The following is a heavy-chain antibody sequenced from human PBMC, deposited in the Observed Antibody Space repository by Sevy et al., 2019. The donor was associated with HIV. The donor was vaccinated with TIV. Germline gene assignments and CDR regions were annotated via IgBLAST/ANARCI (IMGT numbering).Heavy chain of an antibody. J-gene: IGHJ6*02. D-gene: IGHD6-13*01. CDR1: GYKFTRYW. CDR2: IYPGDSDT. Sequence: GESLKISCKGFGYKFTRYWIGWVRQMPGKGLECMGIIYPGDSDTRYSPSFQGQVTISADKSISTAYLQWSSLKASDTAMYYCARVDLPPGIAAAGSYYGMDVWGQGTTVTVSS. V-gene: IGHV5-51*01. CDR3: ARVDLPPGIAAAGSYYGMDV.